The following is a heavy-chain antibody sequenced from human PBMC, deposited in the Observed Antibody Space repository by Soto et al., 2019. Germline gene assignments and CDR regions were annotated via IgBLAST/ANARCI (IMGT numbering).Heavy chain of an antibody. Sequence: QVQLVQSGAEVKKPGASVKVSCKASGYTFTSYDINWVRQATGQGLEWMGWMNPNSGNTGYAQKFQGRVTMTRNTSIRTACIEMSRLRPEDTVVYYGASWGSGWYLYWGQGTLVTVSS. CDR3: ASWGSGWYLY. J-gene: IGHJ4*02. CDR2: MNPNSGNT. V-gene: IGHV1-8*01. D-gene: IGHD6-19*01. CDR1: GYTFTSYD.